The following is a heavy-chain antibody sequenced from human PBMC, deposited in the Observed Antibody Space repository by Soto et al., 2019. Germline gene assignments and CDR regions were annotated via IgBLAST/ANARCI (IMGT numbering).Heavy chain of an antibody. CDR2: IYYRGNT. Sequence: QLQLQESGPGLVKPSETLSLTCSVSGDSINSDNYYWGWIRQPPGKGLEWIGSIYYRGNTYYNPSLKTRVTISLDKSKSQFSLKLNSVTAADSAVHFCARLEGLATISYYFDYWGQGTLVTVSS. CDR1: GDSINSDNYY. D-gene: IGHD3-9*01. CDR3: ARLEGLATISYYFDY. V-gene: IGHV4-39*01. J-gene: IGHJ4*02.